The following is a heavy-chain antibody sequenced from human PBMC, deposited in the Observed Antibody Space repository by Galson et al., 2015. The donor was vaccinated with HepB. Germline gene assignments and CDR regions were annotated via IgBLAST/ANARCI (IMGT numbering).Heavy chain of an antibody. J-gene: IGHJ3*01. CDR3: TRAAVTGTYIFDV. CDR2: IRSNTYNYAT. D-gene: IGHD1-7*01. V-gene: IGHV3-73*01. CDR1: GFAFSDSA. Sequence: SLRLSCAASGFAFSDSAIHWVRQASGKGLEWLGRIRSNTYNYATLYTASVKGRFTTSRDDSKNTAYLQMNSLKTEDTALYFCTRAAVTGTYIFDVWGRGTTV.